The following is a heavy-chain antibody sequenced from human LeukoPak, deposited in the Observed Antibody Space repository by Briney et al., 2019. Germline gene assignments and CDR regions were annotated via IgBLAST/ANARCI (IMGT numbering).Heavy chain of an antibody. V-gene: IGHV4-59*01. CDR1: DGAIAGYS. D-gene: IGHD6-13*01. CDR2: IYYSGDT. CDR3: ARGRYLTTLGGAAAGFLDN. Sequence: SETLSLTCTVSDGAIAGYSWSWIRQPPGKGLEWIGYIYYSGDTNYNPSLQSRVTVSVDTSKNQFSLKLTSVTAADTAVYYCARGRYLTTLGGAAAGFLDNWGQGTLVTVSS. J-gene: IGHJ4*02.